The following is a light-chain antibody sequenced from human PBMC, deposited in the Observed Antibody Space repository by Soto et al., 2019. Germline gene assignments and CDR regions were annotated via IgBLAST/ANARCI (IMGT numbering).Light chain of an antibody. J-gene: IGLJ1*01. V-gene: IGLV2-14*01. Sequence: ASVSGSPGQSITISCTGTSSDVGGYIYVSWYQQHPGKAPKLMIYDVTSRPSGVSYRFSGSKSGNTASLTISGLQAEDEADYYCSSYTTSSSYVFGTGTKVTVL. CDR1: SSDVGGYIY. CDR3: SSYTTSSSYV. CDR2: DVT.